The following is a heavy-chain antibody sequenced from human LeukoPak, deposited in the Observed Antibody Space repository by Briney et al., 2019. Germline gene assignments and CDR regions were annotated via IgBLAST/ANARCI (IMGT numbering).Heavy chain of an antibody. V-gene: IGHV4-39*01. Sequence: PSETLSLTCTVSGGSISSSNYYWGWIRQPPGKGLEWIGSIYYSGSTYYNPSLKSRVTIPVDTSKNQLSLKLRSVTAADTAVYYCARRLSGPLDYWGQGTLVTVSS. CDR2: IYYSGST. CDR3: ARRLSGPLDY. CDR1: GGSISSSNYY. J-gene: IGHJ4*02. D-gene: IGHD3-16*01.